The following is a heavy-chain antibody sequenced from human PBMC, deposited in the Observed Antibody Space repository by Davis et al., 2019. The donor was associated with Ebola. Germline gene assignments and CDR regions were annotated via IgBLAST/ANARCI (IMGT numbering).Heavy chain of an antibody. J-gene: IGHJ3*02. CDR2: IIPILGIA. CDR1: GGTFSSYA. CDR3: ARESYYYDSSGYYKGAFDI. D-gene: IGHD3-22*01. V-gene: IGHV1-69*04. Sequence: SVKVSCKASGGTFSSYAISWVRQAPGQGLEWMGRIIPILGIANYAQKFQGRVTITADKSTSTAYMELRSLRSDDTAVYYCARESYYYDSSGYYKGAFDIWGQGTMVTVSS.